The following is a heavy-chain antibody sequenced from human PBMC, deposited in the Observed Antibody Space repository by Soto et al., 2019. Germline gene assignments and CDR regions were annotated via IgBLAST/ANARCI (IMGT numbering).Heavy chain of an antibody. D-gene: IGHD2-2*03. V-gene: IGHV1-3*05. CDR1: GYTFSSYA. CDR3: ARVDGAY. CDR2: INPGNANT. Sequence: QVQLVQSGAEEKKPGASVKVSCTTSGYTFSSYAIHWVRQAPGQGLEWMGWINPGNANTKKSQKFQGRVTITSDTSASTAYMELSSLTSEDTAVYYCARVDGAYWGQGTLVTVSS. J-gene: IGHJ4*02.